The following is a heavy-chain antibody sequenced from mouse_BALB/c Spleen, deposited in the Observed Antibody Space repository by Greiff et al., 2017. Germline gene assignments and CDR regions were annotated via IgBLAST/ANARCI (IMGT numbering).Heavy chain of an antibody. D-gene: IGHD1-2*01. CDR3: TREAATATLFDY. J-gene: IGHJ2*01. CDR2: ISSGGSYT. V-gene: IGHV5-6-4*01. CDR1: GFTFSSYT. Sequence: EVKVVESGGGLVKPGGSLKLSCAASGFTFSSYTMSWVRQTPEKRLEWVATISSGGSYTYYPDSVKGRFTISRDNAKNTLYLQMSSLKSEDTAMYYCTREAATATLFDYWGQGTTLTVSS.